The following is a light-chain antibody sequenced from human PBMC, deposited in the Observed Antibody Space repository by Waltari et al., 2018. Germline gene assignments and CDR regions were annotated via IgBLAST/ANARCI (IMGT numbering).Light chain of an antibody. J-gene: IGKJ4*01. CDR1: QSITAY. V-gene: IGKV1-39*01. Sequence: DIQMTQSPSSLSASVGDRVTITCRPSQSITAYLSWYQQKPGKAPKVLIYATSSLQSGVPSRFSGSGSGTDFALTISSLQPEDFATYYCQQSYRTPPLTFGGGTKVEIK. CDR2: ATS. CDR3: QQSYRTPPLT.